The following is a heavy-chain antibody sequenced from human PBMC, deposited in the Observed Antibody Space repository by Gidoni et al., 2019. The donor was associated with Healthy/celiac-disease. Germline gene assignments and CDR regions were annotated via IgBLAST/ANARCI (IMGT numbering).Heavy chain of an antibody. D-gene: IGHD3-16*01. J-gene: IGHJ4*02. V-gene: IGHV3-30*04. Sequence: QVQLVESGGGLVQPGRSLRPSCAASGFPFISYAMHWVRQAPGKGLEWVAVISYDGSNKYYADSVKGRFTISRDNSKNTLYLQMNSLRAEDTAVYYCARVGYWGQGTLVTVSS. CDR2: ISYDGSNK. CDR1: GFPFISYA. CDR3: ARVGY.